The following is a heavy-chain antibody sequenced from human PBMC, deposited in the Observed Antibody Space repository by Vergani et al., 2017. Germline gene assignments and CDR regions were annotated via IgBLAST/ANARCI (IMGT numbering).Heavy chain of an antibody. J-gene: IGHJ6*02. D-gene: IGHD6-6*01. V-gene: IGHV3-48*02. CDR3: ARDPLLYSSSSGYYGMDV. CDR2: ISSSSSTI. CDR1: GFTFSNAW. Sequence: EVQLVESGGGLVKPGGSLRLSCAASGFTFSNAWMNWVRQAPGKGLEWVSYISSSSSTIYYADSVKGRFTISRDNAKNSLYLQMNSLRDEDTAVYYCARDPLLYSSSSGYYGMDVWGQGTTVTFSS.